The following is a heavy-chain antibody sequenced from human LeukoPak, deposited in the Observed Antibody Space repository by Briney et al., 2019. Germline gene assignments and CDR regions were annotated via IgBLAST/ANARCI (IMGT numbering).Heavy chain of an antibody. CDR3: ARGESIMITFGGVME. V-gene: IGHV3-7*01. Sequence: AGGSLRLSCAASGFTFSSYWMSWVRQAPGKGLEWVANIKQDGSEKYYVDSVKGRFTISRDNAKNSLYLQMNSLRAEDTAVYYCARGESIMITFGGVMEWGQGTLVTVSS. D-gene: IGHD3-16*01. CDR2: IKQDGSEK. J-gene: IGHJ4*02. CDR1: GFTFSSYW.